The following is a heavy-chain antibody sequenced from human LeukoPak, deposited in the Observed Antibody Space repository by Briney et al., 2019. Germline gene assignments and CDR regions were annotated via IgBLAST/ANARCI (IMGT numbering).Heavy chain of an antibody. Sequence: PGGSLRLSCAASGFTFSSSGMHWVRQAPGKGLEWVAFIRYDGSIQYYADSVKGRFTLSRDNSKNTVYLQMNSLRPEDTAVYYCAKGIAVVPAVADCWGQGTLVTVSS. CDR3: AKGIAVVPAVADC. CDR2: IRYDGSIQ. V-gene: IGHV3-30*02. J-gene: IGHJ4*02. CDR1: GFTFSSSG. D-gene: IGHD2-2*01.